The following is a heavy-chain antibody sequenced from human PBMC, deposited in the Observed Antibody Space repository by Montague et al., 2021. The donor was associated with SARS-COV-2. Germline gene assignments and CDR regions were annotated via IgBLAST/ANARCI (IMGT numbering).Heavy chain of an antibody. CDR3: AKDKGYYFDSSGQNDN. V-gene: IGHV3-9*01. CDR1: GFRFDDYA. CDR2: ISWNSGSK. J-gene: IGHJ4*02. D-gene: IGHD3-22*01. Sequence: SLRLSCAASGFRFDDYAMHWVRQVPGKGLEWVSGISWNSGSKAYADSVKGRFTISRDNAKNSLYLQMNSLRAEDTVLYHCAKDKGYYFDSSGQNDNWGQGTLVTVSS.